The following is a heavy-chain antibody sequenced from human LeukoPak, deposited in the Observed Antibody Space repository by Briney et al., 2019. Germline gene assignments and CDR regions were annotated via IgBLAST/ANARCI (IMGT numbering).Heavy chain of an antibody. CDR2: IYYSGST. CDR3: ARAFGRVNPAYCGGDCYGGAFDI. D-gene: IGHD2-21*01. CDR1: GGSISSGDYY. V-gene: IGHV4-30-4*08. J-gene: IGHJ3*02. Sequence: SQTLSLTCTVSGGSISSGDYYWTWIRQPPGKGLEWIGNIYYSGSTYYNPSLKSRVIISVDTSKNQFSLKLSSVTAADTAVYYCARAFGRVNPAYCGGDCYGGAFDIWGQGTMVTVSS.